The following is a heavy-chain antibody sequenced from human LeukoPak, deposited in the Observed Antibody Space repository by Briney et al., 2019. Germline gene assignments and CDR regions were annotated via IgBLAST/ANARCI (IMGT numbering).Heavy chain of an antibody. J-gene: IGHJ4*02. Sequence: GGSLRLSCAASGFTFSSYAMSWVRQAPGKGLEWVSAISGSGGSTYYADSVKGRFTISRDNSKNALYLQMNSLRAEDTAVYYCAKDGPDDFWTGYDYWGQGTLVTVSS. CDR3: AKDGPDDFWTGYDY. D-gene: IGHD3-3*01. V-gene: IGHV3-23*01. CDR2: ISGSGGST. CDR1: GFTFSSYA.